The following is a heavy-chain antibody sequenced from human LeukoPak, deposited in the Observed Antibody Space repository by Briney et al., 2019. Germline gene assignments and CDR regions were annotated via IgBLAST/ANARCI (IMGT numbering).Heavy chain of an antibody. V-gene: IGHV1-18*01. CDR3: ARQQYYYGSGGPYNWFDP. Sequence: ASVKVSCKASGYTLTSYGISWVRQAPGQGLEWMGWISAYNGNTNYAQKLQGRVTMTTDTSTSTAYMELRSLRSDDTAVYYCARQQYYYGSGGPYNWFDPWGQGTLVTVSS. CDR1: GYTLTSYG. D-gene: IGHD3-10*01. CDR2: ISAYNGNT. J-gene: IGHJ5*02.